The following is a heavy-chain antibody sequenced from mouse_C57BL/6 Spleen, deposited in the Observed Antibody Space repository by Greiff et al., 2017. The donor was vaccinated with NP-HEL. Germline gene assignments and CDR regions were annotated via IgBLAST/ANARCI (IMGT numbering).Heavy chain of an antibody. CDR2: ISSGGSYT. V-gene: IGHV5-6*01. CDR1: GFTFSSYG. Sequence: EVQGVESGGDLVKPGGSLKLSCAASGFTFSSYGMSWVRQTPDKRLEWVATISSGGSYTYYPDSVKGRFTISRDNAKNTLYLQMSSRKSEDTAMYYCARHAHYGNSFDYWGQGTTLTVSS. CDR3: ARHAHYGNSFDY. J-gene: IGHJ2*01. D-gene: IGHD2-1*01.